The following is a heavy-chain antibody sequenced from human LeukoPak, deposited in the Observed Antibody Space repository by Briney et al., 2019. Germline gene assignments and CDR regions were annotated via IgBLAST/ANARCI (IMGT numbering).Heavy chain of an antibody. CDR2: INSDGSST. J-gene: IGHJ4*02. Sequence: GGSLRLSCAASGFTFSSYWIHWVRQAPGKGLVWVSRINSDGSSTSYADSVKGRFTISRDNSKNTLHLQMNSLRAEDTAVYYCAKVRWDNSGWYYLDSWGQGTLVTVSS. CDR3: AKVRWDNSGWYYLDS. CDR1: GFTFSSYW. V-gene: IGHV3-74*01. D-gene: IGHD6-19*01.